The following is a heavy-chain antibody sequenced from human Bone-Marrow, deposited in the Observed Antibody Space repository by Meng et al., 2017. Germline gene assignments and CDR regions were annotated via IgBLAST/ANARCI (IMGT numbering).Heavy chain of an antibody. Sequence: LQLQESGSGPLKPSQTMSLTCAVSGDSISSGGYPWSWIRQPPGKGLEWIGYIYHRGSTYFNPSLKSRVTVSVDRSKNQFSLNWSSVTAADTAVYYCARYSSSSLAFDFWGQGTLVTVSS. CDR3: ARYSSSSLAFDF. CDR2: IYHRGST. D-gene: IGHD6-6*01. J-gene: IGHJ4*02. V-gene: IGHV4-30-2*01. CDR1: GDSISSGGYP.